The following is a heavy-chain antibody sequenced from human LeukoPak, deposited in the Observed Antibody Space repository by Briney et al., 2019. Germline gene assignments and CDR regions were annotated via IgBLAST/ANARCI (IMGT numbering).Heavy chain of an antibody. V-gene: IGHV3-11*01. D-gene: IGHD7-27*01. Sequence: KAGVSVGLSCAASGFTFSDSYMSWIRQVRGKGLEGISYISSSGDTIYYADSVKGRFTITRDNAKNILYLQMNSLRAEDTAVYYCAKEGGDWGEGYFDYWGQGTLVTVSS. CDR3: AKEGGDWGEGYFDY. CDR1: GFTFSDSY. CDR2: ISSSGDTI. J-gene: IGHJ4*02.